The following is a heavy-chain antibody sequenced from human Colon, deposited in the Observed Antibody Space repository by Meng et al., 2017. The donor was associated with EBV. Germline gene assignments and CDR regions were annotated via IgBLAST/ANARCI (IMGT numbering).Heavy chain of an antibody. CDR1: GGSVTNGGYS. CDR2: IYHSGST. V-gene: IGHV4-30-2*01. D-gene: IGHD7-27*01. J-gene: IGHJ4*02. Sequence: LLESGPGVVEPSQTQSLTCVVSGGSVTNGGYSWSWIRQPPGKGLEWIGYIYHSGSTKYNPSLKSRVTISVDTSKNQFSLKLSSVTAADTAVYYCARDTSTWGNKGLDHWGQGILVTVSS. CDR3: ARDTSTWGNKGLDH.